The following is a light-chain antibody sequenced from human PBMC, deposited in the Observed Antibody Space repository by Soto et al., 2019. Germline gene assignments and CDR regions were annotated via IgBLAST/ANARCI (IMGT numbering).Light chain of an antibody. CDR2: DAS. CDR3: QQYENLPT. Sequence: DIQMTQSPASLSACVGDRVTITCQASQNINNYLNWYQQKPGRAPKLLIYDASNLEAGVPSRFRCSGSGTDFTFTTSRLQPEDIASYYCQQYENLPTFGQGTRLEIK. J-gene: IGKJ5*01. CDR1: QNINNY. V-gene: IGKV1-33*01.